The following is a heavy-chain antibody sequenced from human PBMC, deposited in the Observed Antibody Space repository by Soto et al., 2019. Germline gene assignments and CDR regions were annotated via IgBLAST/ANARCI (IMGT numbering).Heavy chain of an antibody. V-gene: IGHV2-5*01. J-gene: IGHJ6*02. CDR3: AHSYPPMTTVHYYYYYGMDV. CDR2: IYWNDDK. Sequence: GSGPTLVNPTQTLTLTCTFSGFSLSTSGVGVGWIRQPPGKALEWLALIYWNDDKRYSPSLMSRLTITKDTSKNQVVLTMTNMDPVDTATYYCAHSYPPMTTVHYYYYYGMDVWGQGTTVTVSS. D-gene: IGHD4-4*01. CDR1: GFSLSTSGVG.